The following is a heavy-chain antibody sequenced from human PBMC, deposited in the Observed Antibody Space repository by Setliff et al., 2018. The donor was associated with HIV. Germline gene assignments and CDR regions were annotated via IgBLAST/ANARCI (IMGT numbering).Heavy chain of an antibody. Sequence: SETLSLTCTVSGASISSTADYWSWVRQPAGKGLGWIGHIYTSGSTTYNPSLKSRGTLSVETSKHQFSLKLSSVTAADTAVYYCARVQMAYAAFDVWGQGTTVTVSS. D-gene: IGHD4-17*01. CDR1: GASISSTADY. V-gene: IGHV4-61*09. J-gene: IGHJ3*01. CDR3: ARVQMAYAAFDV. CDR2: IYTSGST.